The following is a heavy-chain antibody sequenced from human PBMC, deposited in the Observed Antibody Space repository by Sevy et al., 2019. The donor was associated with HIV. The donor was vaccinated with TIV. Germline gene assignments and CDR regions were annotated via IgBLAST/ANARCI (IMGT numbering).Heavy chain of an antibody. CDR2: IYPGDSDT. V-gene: IGHV5-51*01. J-gene: IGHJ6*02. CDR1: GYSLTSYW. CDR3: ARQAITMVQGVYGMDV. D-gene: IGHD3-10*01. Sequence: GESLKISCKGSGYSLTSYWIGWVRQMPGKGLEWMGIIYPGDSDTRYSPSFQGQVTISADKSISTAYLQWSSLKASDTAMYYCARQAITMVQGVYGMDVWGQGTTVTVSS.